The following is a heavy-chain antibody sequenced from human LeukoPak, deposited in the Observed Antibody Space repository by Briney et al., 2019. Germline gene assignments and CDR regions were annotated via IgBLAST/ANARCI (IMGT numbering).Heavy chain of an antibody. D-gene: IGHD3-9*01. J-gene: IGHJ4*02. Sequence: GSLRHSPVESRDSFSVASMCTVRATPRKGLLCVSLIITDGRGTRNADSLKGRFTTSRDNAKNTLYLQMNSLRAEDTALYYGARDATGSIVYWGRGVLVTVSS. CDR1: DSFSVAS. CDR2: IITDGRGT. V-gene: IGHV3-74*01. CDR3: ARDATGSIVY.